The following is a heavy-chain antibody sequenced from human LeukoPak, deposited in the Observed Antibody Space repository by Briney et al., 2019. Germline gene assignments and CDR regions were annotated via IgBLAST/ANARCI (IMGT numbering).Heavy chain of an antibody. Sequence: SETLSLTCTVSGGSISSYYWSWIRQPPGKGLEWIGYIYYSGSTNYNPSLKSRVTISVDTSKNQFSLKLSSVTAADTAVYYCARDTPIYCSSTSCQTGSWFDPWGQGTLVTVSS. CDR3: ARDTPIYCSSTSCQTGSWFDP. D-gene: IGHD2-2*01. CDR2: IYYSGST. V-gene: IGHV4-59*01. CDR1: GGSISSYY. J-gene: IGHJ5*02.